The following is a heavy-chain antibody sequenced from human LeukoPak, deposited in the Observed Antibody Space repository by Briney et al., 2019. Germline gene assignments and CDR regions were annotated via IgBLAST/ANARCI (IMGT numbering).Heavy chain of an antibody. V-gene: IGHV1-18*01. CDR2: ISAYNGNT. Sequence: GASVKVSCKASGYTFTSYGISWVRQAPGQGLEWMGWISAYNGNTNHAQKLQGRVTMTTDTSTSTAYMELRSLRSDDTAVYYCARDPDFWSGYYTLNYYYYGMDVWGQGTTVTVSS. CDR1: GYTFTSYG. CDR3: ARDPDFWSGYYTLNYYYYGMDV. D-gene: IGHD3-3*01. J-gene: IGHJ6*02.